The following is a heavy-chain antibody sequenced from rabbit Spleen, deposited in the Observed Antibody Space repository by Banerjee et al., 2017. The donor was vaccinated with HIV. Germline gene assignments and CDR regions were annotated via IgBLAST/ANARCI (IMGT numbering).Heavy chain of an antibody. Sequence: QEQLVESGGGLVQPTGSLTLTCKASGFSFGDRDVRCWVRQAPGKGLEWIASINAATGKPVYATWAKGRFTISRTSSTTVTLRMTSLTAADRAAYFCARDLVGVIGWNFYLWGQGTLVTVS. CDR3: ARDLVGVIGWNFYL. D-gene: IGHD1-1*01. CDR1: GFSFGDRDV. V-gene: IGHV1S45*01. CDR2: INAATGKP. J-gene: IGHJ4*01.